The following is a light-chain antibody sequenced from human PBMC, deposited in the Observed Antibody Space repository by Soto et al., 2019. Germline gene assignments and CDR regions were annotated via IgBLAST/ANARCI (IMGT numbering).Light chain of an antibody. Sequence: QSVLTQPASVSGSPGQSITISCTGTSSDVGGYNYVSWYQQHPGKAPKLMIYEVSNRPSGVSNRFSSSKSGNTASLTISGLQAEDEADYYCSSYTSSSTAVFGGGTQLTVL. CDR1: SSDVGGYNY. CDR3: SSYTSSSTAV. CDR2: EVS. V-gene: IGLV2-14*01. J-gene: IGLJ7*01.